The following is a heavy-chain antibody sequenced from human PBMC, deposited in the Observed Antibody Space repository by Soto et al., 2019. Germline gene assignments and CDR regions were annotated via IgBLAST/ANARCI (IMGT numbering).Heavy chain of an antibody. Sequence: QVQLVQSGAEVKKPGSSVKVSCKASGGTFSSYAISWVRQAPGQGLEWMGGIIPIFGTANYAQKFQGRVTVAAEESGSTADMELSSLGSEGTGVYYCASGGIAGGRYGMDVWGEGTTVTVSS. D-gene: IGHD3-16*01. V-gene: IGHV1-69*01. CDR3: ASGGIAGGRYGMDV. J-gene: IGHJ6*04. CDR1: GGTFSSYA. CDR2: IIPIFGTA.